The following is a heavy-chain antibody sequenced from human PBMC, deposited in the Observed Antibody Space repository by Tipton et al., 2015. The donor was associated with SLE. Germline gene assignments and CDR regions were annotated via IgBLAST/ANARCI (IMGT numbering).Heavy chain of an antibody. D-gene: IGHD3-3*01. V-gene: IGHV5-51*03. CDR1: GYSFTSYW. CDR3: AISFYDFWSPTGFLDY. J-gene: IGHJ4*02. Sequence: VQLVQSGTEVKKPGESLKISCKGSGYSFTSYWIGWVRQMPGKGLEWMGIIYPGDSDTRYSPSFQGQVTISADKSISTAYLQWSSLKASDTAMYYCAISFYDFWSPTGFLDYWGQGTLVTVSS. CDR2: IYPGDSDT.